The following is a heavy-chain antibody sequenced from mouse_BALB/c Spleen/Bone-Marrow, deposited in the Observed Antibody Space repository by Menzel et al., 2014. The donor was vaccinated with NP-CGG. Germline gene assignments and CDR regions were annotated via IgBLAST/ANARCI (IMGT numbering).Heavy chain of an antibody. CDR1: GDSITSGY. V-gene: IGHV3-8*02. CDR3: ASGGPTMITYYAMDY. J-gene: IGHJ4*01. D-gene: IGHD2-4*01. Sequence: EVKLMESGPSLVKPSQTLSLTCPVTGDSITSGYWNWIRKFPANKLEYMGYINFSGSTYYNPSLKSRISITRDTSKNQYYLQLNSVTTEDTATYYCASGGPTMITYYAMDYWGQGTSVTVSS. CDR2: INFSGST.